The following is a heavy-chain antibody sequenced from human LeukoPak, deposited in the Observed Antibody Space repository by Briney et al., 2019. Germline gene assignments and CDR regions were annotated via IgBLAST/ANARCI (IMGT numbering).Heavy chain of an antibody. J-gene: IGHJ5*02. CDR3: ARGHYDFWSGYYLNWFDP. Sequence: SEALSLTCTVSGGSISSHYWSWIRQPPGKGQEWIGYIYYSGSTNYNPSLKSRVTISVDTSKNQFSLKLSSVTAADTAVYYCARGHYDFWSGYYLNWFDPWGQGALVTVSS. CDR1: GGSISSHY. D-gene: IGHD3-3*01. V-gene: IGHV4-59*11. CDR2: IYYSGST.